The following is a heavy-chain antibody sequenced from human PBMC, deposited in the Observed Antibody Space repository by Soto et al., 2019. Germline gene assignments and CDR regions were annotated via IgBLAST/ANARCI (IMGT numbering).Heavy chain of an antibody. CDR2: ISSSSSYI. D-gene: IGHD6-19*01. CDR1: GFTFSSYS. Sequence: EVQLVDSGGGMVQPGGSLRLSCAASGFTFSSYSMNWFRQAPGKGLEWVSSISSSSSYIYYADSVKGRFTISRDNAKNSRYLQMNSLSAEATAGYYCERDLTYSSGSHGAFDLWGQGTMVTDSS. CDR3: ERDLTYSSGSHGAFDL. J-gene: IGHJ3*01. V-gene: IGHV3-21*01.